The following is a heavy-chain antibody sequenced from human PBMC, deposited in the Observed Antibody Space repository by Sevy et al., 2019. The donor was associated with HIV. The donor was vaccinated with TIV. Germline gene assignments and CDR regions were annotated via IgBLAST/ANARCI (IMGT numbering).Heavy chain of an antibody. J-gene: IGHJ6*02. CDR2: ISYDGSNK. V-gene: IGHV3-30-3*01. CDR3: ARDHDCSYDFWSGYTRTYYYYGMDV. D-gene: IGHD3-3*01. Sequence: GGSLRLSCAASGFTFSSYAMHWVRQAPGKGLEWVAVISYDGSNKYYADSVKGRFTISRDNSKNTLYLQMNSLRAEDTAVYYCARDHDCSYDFWSGYTRTYYYYGMDVWGQGTTVTVSS. CDR1: GFTFSSYA.